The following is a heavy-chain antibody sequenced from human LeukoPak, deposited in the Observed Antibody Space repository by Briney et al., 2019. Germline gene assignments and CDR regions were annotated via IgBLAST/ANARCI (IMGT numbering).Heavy chain of an antibody. CDR1: GFTFDDYA. Sequence: GRSLRLSCAASGFTFDDYAMHWVRQAPGEGLEWVSGISWYSGSIGYADSVKGRFTISRDNAKNSLYLQMNSLRAEDTALYYCAKGHSGSYQYYFDYWGQGTLVTVSS. CDR3: AKGHSGSYQYYFDY. J-gene: IGHJ4*02. V-gene: IGHV3-9*01. D-gene: IGHD1-26*01. CDR2: ISWYSGSI.